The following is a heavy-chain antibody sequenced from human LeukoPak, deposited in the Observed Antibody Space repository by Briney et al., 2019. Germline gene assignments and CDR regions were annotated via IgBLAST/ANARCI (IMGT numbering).Heavy chain of an antibody. CDR2: IYSGGAT. CDR1: GFTVSTNC. V-gene: IGHV3-53*04. J-gene: IGHJ4*02. CDR3: ARVDTVMAYYFDL. D-gene: IGHD5-18*01. Sequence: GSLRLSCAASGFTVSTNCMTWVRQAPGKGLEWVSTIYSGGATYYSYSVMGRFTISRHNSRNTLYLQMNSLRAEDTAVYYCARVDTVMAYYFDLWGQGTLVTVSS.